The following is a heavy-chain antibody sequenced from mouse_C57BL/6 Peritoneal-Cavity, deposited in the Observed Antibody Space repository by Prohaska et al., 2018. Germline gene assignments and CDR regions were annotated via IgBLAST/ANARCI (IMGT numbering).Heavy chain of an antibody. CDR1: GYTFTSYW. D-gene: IGHD1-1*01. J-gene: IGHJ2*01. Sequence: RPGSSVKLSCKASGYTFTSYWMDWVKQRPGQGLEWIGTIYPSDSETHYNQKFKDKATLTVDKSSSTAYMQLSSLTSEDSAVYYCARDYDFDYWGQGTTLTVSS. V-gene: IGHV1-61*01. CDR3: ARDYDFDY. CDR2: IYPSDSET.